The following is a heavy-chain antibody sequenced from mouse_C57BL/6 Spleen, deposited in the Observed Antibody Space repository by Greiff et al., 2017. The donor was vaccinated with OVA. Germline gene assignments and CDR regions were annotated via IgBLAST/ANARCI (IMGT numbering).Heavy chain of an antibody. CDR3: ARSPSDSSGYSYAMDY. J-gene: IGHJ4*01. D-gene: IGHD3-2*02. Sequence: VQLQQSGPGLVQPSQSLSITCTVSGFSLTSYGVHWVRQSPGKGLEWLGVIWSGGSTDYNAAFISRLSISKDNSKSQVFFKMNSLQADDTAIYYCARSPSDSSGYSYAMDYWGQGTSGTVSS. CDR1: GFSLTSYG. CDR2: IWSGGST. V-gene: IGHV2-2*01.